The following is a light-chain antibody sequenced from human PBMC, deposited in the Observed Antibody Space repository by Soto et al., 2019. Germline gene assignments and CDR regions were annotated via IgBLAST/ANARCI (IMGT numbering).Light chain of an antibody. CDR2: DVS. CDR3: SSYTSSSTPYV. Sequence: QSVLTQPASVSGSPGQSITTSCTGTSSDVGGYNYVSWYQQHPGKAPKLMIYDVSNRPSGVSNRFSGPKSGNTASLTISGLQAEDEANYYCSSYTSSSTPYVFGTGTKVTV. V-gene: IGLV2-14*01. CDR1: SSDVGGYNY. J-gene: IGLJ1*01.